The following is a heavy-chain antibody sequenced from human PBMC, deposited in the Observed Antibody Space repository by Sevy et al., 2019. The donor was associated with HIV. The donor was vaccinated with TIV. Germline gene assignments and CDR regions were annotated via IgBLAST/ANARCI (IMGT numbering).Heavy chain of an antibody. CDR1: GGTFNKYP. D-gene: IGHD1-26*01. Sequence: ASVKVSCKAFGGTFNKYPFIWVRQAPGQGLEWMVGIIPIFGTKNYAQKFQGRVTITADEYTNTVYMELSSLTSEDTAVYCSALAAQVTMTVAVGYFEYWGQGTLVTVSS. CDR3: ALAAQVTMTVAVGYFEY. V-gene: IGHV1-69*13. J-gene: IGHJ4*02. CDR2: IIPIFGTK.